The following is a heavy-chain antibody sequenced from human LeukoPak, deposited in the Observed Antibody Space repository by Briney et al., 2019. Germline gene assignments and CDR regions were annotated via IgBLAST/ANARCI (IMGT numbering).Heavy chain of an antibody. J-gene: IGHJ4*02. CDR1: GFTFSNYE. CDR2: ISSSGSTI. CDR3: ANIWITGY. D-gene: IGHD1-14*01. Sequence: PGGSLRLSCAASGFTFSNYEMNWVRQAPGKGLEWVSYISSSGSTIYYADSVKGRFTISRDNAKNSVYLRMNGLRAEDTAVYYCANIWITGYWGQGTLVTVSS. V-gene: IGHV3-48*03.